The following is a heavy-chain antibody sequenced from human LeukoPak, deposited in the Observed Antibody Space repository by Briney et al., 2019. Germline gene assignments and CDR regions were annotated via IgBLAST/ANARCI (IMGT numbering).Heavy chain of an antibody. D-gene: IGHD4-23*01. CDR2: IIPIFGTA. V-gene: IGHV1-69*06. J-gene: IGHJ4*02. Sequence: SVKVSCKASGGTFSSYAISWVRQAPGQGLEWMGRIIPIFGTANYAQKYQGRVTITADKSTSTAYMELSSLRSEDTAVYYCARNLGYGGNPYFDYWGQGTLVTVSS. CDR1: GGTFSSYA. CDR3: ARNLGYGGNPYFDY.